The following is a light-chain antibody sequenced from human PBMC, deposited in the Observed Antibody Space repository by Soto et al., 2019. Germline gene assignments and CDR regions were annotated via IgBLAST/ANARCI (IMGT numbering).Light chain of an antibody. CDR2: GAS. V-gene: IGKV3-20*01. Sequence: EIVLTQSPGTLSLSPGERATLSCRASQTVTNNYLAWYQQKPGQAPRLLIYGASTRATGIPARFSGSGSGTEFTLTISRLEPEDFAVYYCQQYGSSWTFGQGTKVDIK. CDR1: QTVTNNY. CDR3: QQYGSSWT. J-gene: IGKJ1*01.